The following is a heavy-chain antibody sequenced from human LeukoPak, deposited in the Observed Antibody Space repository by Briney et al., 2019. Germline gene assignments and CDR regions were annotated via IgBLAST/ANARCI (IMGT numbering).Heavy chain of an antibody. CDR1: GYSISSGYY. CDR2: IYISGTT. Sequence: SETLSLTCTVSGYSISSGYYWGWIRQPPGKGLEWIGRIYISGTTNYNPSLKSRVTISADTSKNQFSLKLSSVTAADTAVYYCARGRSSMVRGYYYYYMDVWGKGTTVTISS. V-gene: IGHV4-38-2*02. J-gene: IGHJ6*03. D-gene: IGHD3-10*01. CDR3: ARGRSSMVRGYYYYYMDV.